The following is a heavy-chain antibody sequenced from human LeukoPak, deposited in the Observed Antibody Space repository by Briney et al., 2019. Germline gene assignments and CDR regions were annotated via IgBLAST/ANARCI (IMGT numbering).Heavy chain of an antibody. CDR1: GYTFTSYA. Sequence: EASVTVSCTASGYTFTSYAMHWVRQAPGQGLEWMGRINPNSGGTNYAQKFQGRVTMTRDTSISTAYMELSRLRSDDAAVYYCASEKKNLFHGSVGTFDYWGQGTLVTVSS. CDR2: INPNSGGT. J-gene: IGHJ4*02. CDR3: ASEKKNLFHGSVGTFDY. D-gene: IGHD3-10*01. V-gene: IGHV1-2*06.